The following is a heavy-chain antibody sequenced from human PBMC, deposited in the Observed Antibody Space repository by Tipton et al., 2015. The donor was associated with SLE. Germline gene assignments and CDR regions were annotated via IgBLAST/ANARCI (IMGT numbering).Heavy chain of an antibody. CDR2: IRSKAYGGTT. V-gene: IGHV3-49*04. J-gene: IGHJ4*02. Sequence: SLRLSCTASGFTFGDYAMSWVRQAPGKGLEWVGFIRSKAYGGTTEYAASVKGRFTISRDDSKSIAYLQMNSLKTEDTAVYYCTSTPSTTVTRGDYWGQGTLVPVSS. CDR1: GFTFGDYA. D-gene: IGHD4-17*01. CDR3: TSTPSTTVTRGDY.